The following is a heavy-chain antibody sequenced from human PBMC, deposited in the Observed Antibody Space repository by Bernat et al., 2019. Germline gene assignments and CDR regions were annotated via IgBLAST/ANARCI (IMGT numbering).Heavy chain of an antibody. D-gene: IGHD2-15*01. CDR1: GFTFSSYA. Sequence: EVQLLESGGGLVQPGGSLRLSCAASGFTFSSYAMSWVRQAPGKGLEWVSAISGSGGSTYYSDSVKGRFTISRDNSKNTLYLQMNSLRAEDTAVYYCAIDSGVYCSGGSCYSLSFDYWGQGTLVTVSS. V-gene: IGHV3-23*01. CDR2: ISGSGGST. J-gene: IGHJ4*02. CDR3: AIDSGVYCSGGSCYSLSFDY.